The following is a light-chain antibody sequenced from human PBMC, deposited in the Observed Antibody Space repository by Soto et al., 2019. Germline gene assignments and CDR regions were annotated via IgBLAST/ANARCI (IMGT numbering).Light chain of an antibody. Sequence: DIQMTQSPSSLSASVGDRVTITCQASQDISNYLNWYQQKPGKAPKLLIYDASNLETGVPSRFSGSGYGTEFTFTISSPQPEDIATYYCQQYDNLPPFTFGPGTKVDIK. V-gene: IGKV1-33*01. CDR3: QQYDNLPPFT. CDR1: QDISNY. J-gene: IGKJ3*01. CDR2: DAS.